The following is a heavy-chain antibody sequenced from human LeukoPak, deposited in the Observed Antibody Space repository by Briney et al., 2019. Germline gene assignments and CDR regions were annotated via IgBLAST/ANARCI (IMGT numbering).Heavy chain of an antibody. Sequence: PSETLSLTCTVSGGSISSYYWSWIRQPPGKGLEWIGYIYYSGSTYYNPSLKSRVTISVDTSKNQFSLKLSSVTAADTAVYYCAMDTISWGQGTLVTVSS. CDR2: IYYSGST. CDR3: AMDTIS. J-gene: IGHJ4*02. V-gene: IGHV4-59*08. D-gene: IGHD5-12*01. CDR1: GGSISSYY.